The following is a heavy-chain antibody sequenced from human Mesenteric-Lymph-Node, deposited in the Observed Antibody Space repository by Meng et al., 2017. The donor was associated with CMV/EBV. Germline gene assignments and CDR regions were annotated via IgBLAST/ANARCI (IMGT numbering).Heavy chain of an antibody. CDR3: ASRNWNLRAMDV. J-gene: IGHJ6*02. CDR2: IKQDGSEK. D-gene: IGHD1-7*01. CDR1: GFTFSSYW. V-gene: IGHV3-7*01. Sequence: GGSLRLSCAASGFTFSSYWMSWVRQAPGKGLEWVANIKQDGSEKYYVDSVKGRFTISRDNANNSVYLQMNSLRAEDTAVYYCASRNWNLRAMDVWGQGTTVTVSS.